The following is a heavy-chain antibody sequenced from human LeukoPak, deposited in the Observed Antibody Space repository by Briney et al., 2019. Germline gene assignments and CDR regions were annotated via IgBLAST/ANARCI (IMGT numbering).Heavy chain of an antibody. CDR1: GYTFAGYY. Sequence: ASVKVSCKASGYTFAGYYMHWVRQAPGQGLKWMGWINPNSGGTNYAQKFQGRVTMTRDTSISTAYMELSRLRSDDTAVYYCARWGIRGGPAVVYFDYWGQGTLVTVSS. J-gene: IGHJ4*02. CDR2: INPNSGGT. V-gene: IGHV1-2*02. D-gene: IGHD3-10*01. CDR3: ARWGIRGGPAVVYFDY.